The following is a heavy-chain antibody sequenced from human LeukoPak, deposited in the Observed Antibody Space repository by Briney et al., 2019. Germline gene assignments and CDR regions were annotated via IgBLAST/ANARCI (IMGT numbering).Heavy chain of an antibody. CDR3: ATWAFPNYGDHFDY. V-gene: IGHV1-24*01. CDR1: GYTLIELS. CDR2: FDPEDGET. Sequence: GASVKVSCKVSGYTLIELSMHWVRQAPGKGLEWMGGFDPEDGETIYAQKFQGRVTMTEDTSTDTAYMELSSLRSEDTAVYYCATWAFPNYGDHFDYWGQGTLVTVSS. D-gene: IGHD4-17*01. J-gene: IGHJ4*02.